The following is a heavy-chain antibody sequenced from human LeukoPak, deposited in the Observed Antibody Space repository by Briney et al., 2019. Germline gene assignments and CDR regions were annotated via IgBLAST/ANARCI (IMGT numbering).Heavy chain of an antibody. CDR3: ASRYCSGGSCYNRYYFDY. CDR2: IVGSGGSA. D-gene: IGHD2-15*01. V-gene: IGHV3-23*01. J-gene: IGHJ4*02. CDR1: GFTFSDYA. Sequence: GGSLGLSCAASGFTFSDYAMSWVRQAPGKGLEWVSAIVGSGGSAYYADSVKGRFTISRDNSKNTLYLQMNSLRAEDTAVYYCASRYCSGGSCYNRYYFDYWGQGTLVTVSS.